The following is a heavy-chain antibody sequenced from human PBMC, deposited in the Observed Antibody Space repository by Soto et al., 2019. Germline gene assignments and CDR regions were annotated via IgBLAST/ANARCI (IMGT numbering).Heavy chain of an antibody. CDR1: GFTFSSYG. CDR2: ISYDGSNK. V-gene: IGHV3-30*18. Sequence: QVQLVESGGGVVQPGRSLRLSCAASGFTFSSYGMHWVRQAPGKGLEWVAVISYDGSNKYYADSVKGRFTISRDNPKNTLYLQMNRSLAQDTAVYYWAKDLSVVVVAAARGYWGQGALVTFSS. D-gene: IGHD2-15*01. CDR3: AKDLSVVVVAAARGY. J-gene: IGHJ4*02.